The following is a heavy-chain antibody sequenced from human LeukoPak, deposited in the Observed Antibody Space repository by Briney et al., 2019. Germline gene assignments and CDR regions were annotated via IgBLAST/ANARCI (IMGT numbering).Heavy chain of an antibody. CDR3: ARANVYNGEYVWGSYRYGAFDI. D-gene: IGHD3-16*02. CDR1: GFSVSSNY. Sequence: GGSLRLSCAASGFSVSSNYMTWVRQAPGKGLEWVSIIYSDYNGGSTYYADSVKGRFTISRDNSKNMLYLQMNSLRAEDTAVYYCARANVYNGEYVWGSYRYGAFDIWGQGTMVTVSS. J-gene: IGHJ3*02. CDR2: IYSDYNGGST. V-gene: IGHV3-53*01.